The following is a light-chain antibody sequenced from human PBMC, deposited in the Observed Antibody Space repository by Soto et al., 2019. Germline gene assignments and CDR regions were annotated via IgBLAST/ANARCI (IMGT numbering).Light chain of an antibody. CDR1: SSDIGAYKY. CDR2: EVS. CDR3: CSYRSTSTLV. Sequence: QSVLTQRASVSGSPGQSVTISCTGTSSDIGAYKYVSWYQHHPGKSPRLMIYEVSNRPSGVSNRFSASESGNTASLTISGLQAEDEADYYCCSYRSTSTLVFGGGIKVTVL. J-gene: IGLJ2*01. V-gene: IGLV2-14*01.